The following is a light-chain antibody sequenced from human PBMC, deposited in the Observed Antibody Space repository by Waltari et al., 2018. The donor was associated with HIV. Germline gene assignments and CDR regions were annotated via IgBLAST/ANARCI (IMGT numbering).Light chain of an antibody. CDR1: SSNNGSNT. CDR3: ATWDDNLNGWV. CDR2: SNN. V-gene: IGLV1-44*01. J-gene: IGLJ3*02. Sequence: QSVLTQPPSASGTPGQRVTISCSGASSNNGSNTVNWYQQLPGTAPQLLIYSNNQRPSGVPDRFSGSKSGTSASLAISGLQSEDEADYYCATWDDNLNGWVFGGGTKLTVL.